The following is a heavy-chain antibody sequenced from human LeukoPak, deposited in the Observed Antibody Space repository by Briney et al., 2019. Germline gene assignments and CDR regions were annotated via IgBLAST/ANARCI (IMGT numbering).Heavy chain of an antibody. CDR1: GYTFTSYD. D-gene: IGHD1-26*01. CDR3: AAELYSGSYGRCCSFAF. V-gene: IGHV1-8*01. Sequence: EASVKVSCKASGYTFTSYDINWVRQAPGQGLEWMGWMNPNSGNTGYAQKFQGRVTMTRNTSISTAYMELSSLRSDDTAVYYCAAELYSGSYGRCCSFAFWGQGSQVTVSS. J-gene: IGHJ4*02. CDR2: MNPNSGNT.